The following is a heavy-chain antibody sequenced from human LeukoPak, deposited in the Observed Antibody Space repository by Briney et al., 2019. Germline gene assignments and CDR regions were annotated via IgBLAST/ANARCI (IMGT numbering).Heavy chain of an antibody. V-gene: IGHV3-21*01. Sequence: GGSLRLSCAASGFTFSGYGMHWVRQAPGEGLEWVSSISSGGHNIFYADPVKGRFTISRDNAKNSLYLQMNSLRVEDTAVYYCARHGDGFYHGMDVWGQGTTVTVSS. CDR2: ISSGGHNI. J-gene: IGHJ6*01. CDR3: ARHGDGFYHGMDV. CDR1: GFTFSGYG. D-gene: IGHD4-17*01.